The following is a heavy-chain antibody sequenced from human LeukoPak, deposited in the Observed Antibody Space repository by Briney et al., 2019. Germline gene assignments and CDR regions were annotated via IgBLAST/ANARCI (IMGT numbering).Heavy chain of an antibody. CDR3: ASAAAGTVVDY. J-gene: IGHJ4*02. Sequence: SETLSLTCTVSGGSISSSSYYWGWIRRPPGKGLEWIGSIYYSGSTYYNPSLKSRVTISVDTSKNQFSLKLSSVTAADTAVYYCASAAAGTVVDYWGQGTLVTVSS. V-gene: IGHV4-39*01. D-gene: IGHD6-13*01. CDR2: IYYSGST. CDR1: GGSISSSSYY.